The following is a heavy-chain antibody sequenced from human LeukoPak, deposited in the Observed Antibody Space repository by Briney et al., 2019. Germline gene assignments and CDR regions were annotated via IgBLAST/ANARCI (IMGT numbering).Heavy chain of an antibody. CDR3: ARASFWESPINWFAP. D-gene: IGHD3-16*01. V-gene: IGHV1-2*02. Sequence: ASVTVSCKASGYTVTGCYMHWVRQPPAQGLEWVGWINPKNGGSNYAQKFQGRVTMTRDRSISTAYMELSRLTSDDTAVYYCARASFWESPINWFAPWGQGTLVTVSS. J-gene: IGHJ5*02. CDR2: INPKNGGS. CDR1: GYTVTGCY.